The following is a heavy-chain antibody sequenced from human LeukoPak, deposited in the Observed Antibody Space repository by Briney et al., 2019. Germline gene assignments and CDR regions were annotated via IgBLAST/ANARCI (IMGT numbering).Heavy chain of an antibody. J-gene: IGHJ4*02. D-gene: IGHD6-13*01. V-gene: IGHV4-34*01. Sequence: PSETLSLTCAVYGGSFSGYYWSWIRQPPGKGLEWIGEINHSGGTNYNPSLKSRVTIPVDTSKNQFSLKLSSVTAADTAVYYCARYSTAAASYFDYWGQGTLVTVSS. CDR2: INHSGGT. CDR1: GGSFSGYY. CDR3: ARYSTAAASYFDY.